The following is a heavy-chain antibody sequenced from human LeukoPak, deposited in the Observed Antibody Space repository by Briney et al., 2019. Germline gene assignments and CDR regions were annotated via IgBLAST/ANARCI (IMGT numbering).Heavy chain of an antibody. CDR1: GFTFSSYA. V-gene: IGHV3-23*01. J-gene: IGHJ4*02. Sequence: PGGSLRLSCADSGFTFSSYAMSWVRQAPGKGLEWVSAISGSGGSTYYADSVKGRFTISRDNSKNTLYLQMNSLRAEDTAVYYWTKRGMAVYHRGLALGGYVSPPTIWGQGTLVTVSS. D-gene: IGHD3-16*01. CDR2: ISGSGGST. CDR3: TKRGMAVYHRGLALGGYVSPPTI.